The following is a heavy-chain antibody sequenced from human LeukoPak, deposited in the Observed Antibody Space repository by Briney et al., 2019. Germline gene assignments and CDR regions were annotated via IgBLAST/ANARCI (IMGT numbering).Heavy chain of an antibody. CDR3: ARGLRYFDWFDY. D-gene: IGHD3-9*01. Sequence: PSETLSLTCTVSGGSIISNTFYWGWIRQPPGKGLEWIGSIYYSGSTYYNPSLKSRVTISVDTSKNQFSLELTSVTAADTAVYYCARGLRYFDWFDYWGQGTLVTVSS. J-gene: IGHJ4*02. CDR2: IYYSGST. CDR1: GGSIISNTFY. V-gene: IGHV4-39*07.